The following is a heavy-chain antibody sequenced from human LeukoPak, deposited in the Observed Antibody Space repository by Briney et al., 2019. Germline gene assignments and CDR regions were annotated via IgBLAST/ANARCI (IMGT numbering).Heavy chain of an antibody. Sequence: SETLSLTCTVSGGSISSSSYYWGWIRQPPGKGLEWIGSIYYSGSTYYNPSLKSRVTISVDTSNNRFSLKLSSVTAADTAVYYCARHSGMTTVTAYLDCWGQGTLVTVSS. CDR2: IYYSGST. J-gene: IGHJ4*02. CDR3: ARHSGMTTVTAYLDC. CDR1: GGSISSSSYY. D-gene: IGHD4-17*01. V-gene: IGHV4-39*01.